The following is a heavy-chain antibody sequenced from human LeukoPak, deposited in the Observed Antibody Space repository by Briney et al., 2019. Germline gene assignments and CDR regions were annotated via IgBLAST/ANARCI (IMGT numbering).Heavy chain of an antibody. J-gene: IGHJ4*02. V-gene: IGHV3-23*01. CDR1: GFTFSNYA. CDR2: ISGSGDTT. D-gene: IGHD5-18*01. Sequence: GGSLRLSCAASGFTFSNYAMSWVRQPPGKGLEWVSAISGSGDTTYYADSVKGRFTISRDNSKNTLYLQMNSLRADDTAVYYCAKAKTQAMVLPGNYWGQGTLVTVSS. CDR3: AKAKTQAMVLPGNY.